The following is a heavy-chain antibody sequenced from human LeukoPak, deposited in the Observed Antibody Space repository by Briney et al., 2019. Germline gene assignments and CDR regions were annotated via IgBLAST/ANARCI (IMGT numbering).Heavy chain of an antibody. CDR3: AIPPLSGTGSSRPLAEMDV. V-gene: IGHV3-48*04. CDR1: GFTFSNYW. CDR2: ISHTGSTM. J-gene: IGHJ6*02. Sequence: GGSLRLSCVASGFTFSNYWMSWVRQAPGKGLEWISYISHTGSTMSYADSVKGRFTISRDNARNSLHLQMNSLRAEDTAVYYCAIPPLSGTGSSRPLAEMDVWGQGTTVTVSS. D-gene: IGHD3-10*01.